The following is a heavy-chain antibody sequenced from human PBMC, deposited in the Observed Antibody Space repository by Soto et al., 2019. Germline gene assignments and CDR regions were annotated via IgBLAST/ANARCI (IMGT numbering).Heavy chain of an antibody. D-gene: IGHD6-19*01. V-gene: IGHV3-30-3*01. J-gene: IGHJ4*02. Sequence: QVQLVESGGGVVQPGRSLRLSCAASGFTFSSYAMHWVRQAPGKGLEWVAVISYDGSNKYYADSVQGRFTISRDNSKNTLYLPMNSLRAEDTAVYYCARAGSSGRGRYFDYWGQGTLVTVSS. CDR3: ARAGSSGRGRYFDY. CDR1: GFTFSSYA. CDR2: ISYDGSNK.